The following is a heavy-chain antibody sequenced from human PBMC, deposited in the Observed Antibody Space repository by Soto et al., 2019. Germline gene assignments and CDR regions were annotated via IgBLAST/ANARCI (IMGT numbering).Heavy chain of an antibody. J-gene: IGHJ4*02. CDR2: ISFDGSNK. CDR1: GFTFSSYA. V-gene: IGHV3-30-3*01. D-gene: IGHD2-2*01. CDR3: ARDSSFLAIVVVPAAIDY. Sequence: GGFLRLSCAASGFTFSSYAMHWVRQAPGKGLEWVAVISFDGSNKYYADSVKGRFTISRDNSKNTLYLQMNSLRADDTAVYYCARDSSFLAIVVVPAAIDYWGQGTLVTVSS.